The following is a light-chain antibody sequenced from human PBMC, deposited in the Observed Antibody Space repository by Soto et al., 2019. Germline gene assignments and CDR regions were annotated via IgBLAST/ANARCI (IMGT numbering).Light chain of an antibody. CDR2: AAS. CDR3: QQYGSSPRT. J-gene: IGKJ1*01. V-gene: IGKV1-39*01. Sequence: DIQMTQSPSSLSASVGDRVTITCRASQTISGYLNWYQQKPGKAPELLIYAASYLGNGVPSRFSGSGSGTDFTLTISRLEPEDFAVYYCQQYGSSPRTFGQGTKVEIK. CDR1: QTISGY.